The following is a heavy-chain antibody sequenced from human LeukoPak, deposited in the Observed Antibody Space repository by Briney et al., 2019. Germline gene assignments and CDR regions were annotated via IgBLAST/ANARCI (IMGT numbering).Heavy chain of an antibody. Sequence: ASVKVSCKASGYTFTDYYIHWVRQAPGQGLEWMGWINPNSGGTNYAQKFQGRVTMTRDTSISTAYLELSRLRSDDTAVYYCARAVGSGSFQTYYYMDVWGKGTTVTISS. J-gene: IGHJ6*03. V-gene: IGHV1-2*02. CDR2: INPNSGGT. D-gene: IGHD3-10*01. CDR1: GYTFTDYY. CDR3: ARAVGSGSFQTYYYMDV.